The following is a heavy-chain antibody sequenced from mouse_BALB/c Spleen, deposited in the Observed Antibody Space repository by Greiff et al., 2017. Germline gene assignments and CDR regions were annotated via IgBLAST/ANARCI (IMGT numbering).Heavy chain of an antibody. V-gene: IGHV5-17*02. CDR3: ARKPLLFYAMDY. D-gene: IGHD1-1*01. CDR2: ISSGSSTI. J-gene: IGHJ4*01. Sequence: EVQGVESGGGLVQPGGSRKLSCAASGFTFSSFGMHWVRQAPEKGLEWVAYISSGSSTIYYADTVKGRFTISRDNPKNTLFLQMTSLRSEDTAMYYCARKPLLFYAMDYWGQGTSVTVSS. CDR1: GFTFSSFG.